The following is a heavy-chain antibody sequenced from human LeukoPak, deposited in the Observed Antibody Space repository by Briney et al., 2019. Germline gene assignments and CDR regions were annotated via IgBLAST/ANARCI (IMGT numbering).Heavy chain of an antibody. CDR2: ISAYNGNT. Sequence: ASVKVSCKASGYTFTSYYMHWVRQAPGQGLEWMGWISAYNGNTNYAQKLQGRVTMTTDTSTSTAYMELRSLRSDDTAVYYCARDGVRIVGAPFDYWGQGTLVTVSS. D-gene: IGHD1-26*01. CDR1: GYTFTSYY. CDR3: ARDGVRIVGAPFDY. J-gene: IGHJ4*02. V-gene: IGHV1-18*04.